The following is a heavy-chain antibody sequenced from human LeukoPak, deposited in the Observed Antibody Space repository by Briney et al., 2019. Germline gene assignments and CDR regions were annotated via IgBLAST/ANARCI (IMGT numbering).Heavy chain of an antibody. CDR1: GFTFSGYA. CDR3: ARDPVSTGLRINSDF. CDR2: ISNDGSNK. V-gene: IGHV3-30*09. Sequence: GGSLRLSCAASGFTFSGYAMHWVRQAQGKGLEWVAVISNDGSNKYSADSVKGRFAISRDNSKNTLFLQMNSLRAEDTAVYYCARDPVSTGLRINSDFWGQGTLVTVSS. J-gene: IGHJ4*02. D-gene: IGHD3-3*01.